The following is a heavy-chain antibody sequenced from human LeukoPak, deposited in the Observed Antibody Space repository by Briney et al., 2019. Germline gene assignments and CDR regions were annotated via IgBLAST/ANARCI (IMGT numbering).Heavy chain of an antibody. CDR1: GFTFSDYY. CDR3: ARRAMGATSFDY. V-gene: IGHV3-11*04. Sequence: GGSLRLSCAASGFTFSDYYMTWVRQAPGKGLEWVSYISSSSNTVYYADSVKGRLTVSRDNANNLLYVQMTNLRAEDTAVYYCARRAMGATSFDYWGQGTLVTVSS. CDR2: ISSSSNTV. D-gene: IGHD1-26*01. J-gene: IGHJ4*02.